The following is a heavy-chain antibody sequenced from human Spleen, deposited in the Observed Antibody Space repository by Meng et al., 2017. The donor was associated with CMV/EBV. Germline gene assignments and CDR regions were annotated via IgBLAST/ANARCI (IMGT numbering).Heavy chain of an antibody. CDR3: ARGSVLNDY. Sequence: GESLKISCEGSGLSLSRKWMNWVRQTPGEGLVWIAQMNSDGSGIYYADSMKGRFTISRDNAKDTLYLQMNNLRVEDTAVYYCARGSVLNDYWGQGTLVTVSS. J-gene: IGHJ4*02. V-gene: IGHV3-74*01. CDR1: GLSLSRKW. CDR2: MNSDGSGI.